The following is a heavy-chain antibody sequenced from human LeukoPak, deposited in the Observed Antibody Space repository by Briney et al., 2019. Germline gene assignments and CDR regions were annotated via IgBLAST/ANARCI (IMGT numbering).Heavy chain of an antibody. CDR1: GGSISSYY. D-gene: IGHD2-2*01. J-gene: IGHJ5*02. CDR3: ARGGDPIVVVPAALTDWFDP. CDR2: IYTSGST. V-gene: IGHV4-4*07. Sequence: SETLSLTCTVSGGSISSYYWSWIRQPAGRGLEWIGRIYTSGSTNYNPSLKSRVTISVDTSKNQFSLKLSSVTAADTAVYYCARGGDPIVVVPAALTDWFDPWGQGTLVTVSS.